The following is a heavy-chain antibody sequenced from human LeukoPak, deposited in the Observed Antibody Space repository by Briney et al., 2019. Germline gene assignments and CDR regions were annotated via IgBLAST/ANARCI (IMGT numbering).Heavy chain of an antibody. CDR1: GGTFTSYT. V-gene: IGHV1-69*02. J-gene: IGHJ4*02. Sequence: SSVKVSCKASGGTFTSYTISWVRQAPGQGLEWMGRIIPILGIANYAQKFQGRVTITADKSTSTAYMELSSLRSEDTAVYYCARGPGRDGYNFFSWGQGTLVTVSS. D-gene: IGHD5-24*01. CDR2: IIPILGIA. CDR3: ARGPGRDGYNFFS.